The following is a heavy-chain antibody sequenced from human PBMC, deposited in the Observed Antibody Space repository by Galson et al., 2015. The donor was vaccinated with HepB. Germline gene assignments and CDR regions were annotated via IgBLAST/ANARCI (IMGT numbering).Heavy chain of an antibody. Sequence: SLRLSCAASGFTFSTYPIHWVRQTPGKGLEWVAVISYDGNNKYYAGSVKGRFTISRDNSENTLYLQMNSLRAEDTAVYYCARGGLAVSGWYFDLWGRGTLVTVSS. CDR2: ISYDGNNK. D-gene: IGHD6-19*01. J-gene: IGHJ2*01. CDR1: GFTFSTYP. V-gene: IGHV3-30-3*01. CDR3: ARGGLAVSGWYFDL.